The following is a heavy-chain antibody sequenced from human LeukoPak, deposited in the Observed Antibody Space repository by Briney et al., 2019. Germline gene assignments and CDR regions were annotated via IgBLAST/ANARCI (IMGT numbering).Heavy chain of an antibody. CDR2: ISAYNSNT. Sequence: ASVKVSCKASGYTFTSYGINWVRQAPGQGLEWMGWISAYNSNTHYAQKLQGRVTMTTDTSTSTAYMEVRSLRSDDTAVYYCARDSEYSSSMGYWGQGTLVTVSS. J-gene: IGHJ4*02. CDR1: GYTFTSYG. D-gene: IGHD6-6*01. CDR3: ARDSEYSSSMGY. V-gene: IGHV1-18*01.